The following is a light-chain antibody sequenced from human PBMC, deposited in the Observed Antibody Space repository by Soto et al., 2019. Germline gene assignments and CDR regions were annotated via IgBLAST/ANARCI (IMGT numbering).Light chain of an antibody. V-gene: IGLV2-8*01. Sequence: QSALTQPPSASGSPGQSVTISCTGTSSDVGGYNYVSWYQQYPGKAPKVMIYEVNKRPSGVPDRFSGSKSGNTASLTVSGLQADDEADYYCSSYAGSNVLYVFGTGTKSPS. CDR2: EVN. J-gene: IGLJ1*01. CDR1: SSDVGGYNY. CDR3: SSYAGSNVLYV.